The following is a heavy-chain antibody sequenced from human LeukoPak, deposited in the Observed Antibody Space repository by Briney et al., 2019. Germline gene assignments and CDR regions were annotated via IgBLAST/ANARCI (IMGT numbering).Heavy chain of an antibody. V-gene: IGHV4-59*01. CDR1: GGSISSYY. CDR2: IYYSGST. CDR3: ARDRVVNGYGMDV. J-gene: IGHJ6*02. D-gene: IGHD3-3*01. Sequence: PSETLSLTCTVSGGSISSYYWSWIRQPPGKGLEWIGYIYYSGSTNYNPSLKSRATISVDTSKNQFSLKLSSVTAADTAVYYCARDRVVNGYGMDVWGQGTTVTVSS.